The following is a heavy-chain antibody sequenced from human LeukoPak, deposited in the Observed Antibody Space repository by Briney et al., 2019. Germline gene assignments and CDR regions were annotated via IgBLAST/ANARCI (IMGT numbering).Heavy chain of an antibody. V-gene: IGHV4-34*01. D-gene: IGHD3-10*01. CDR3: ARHYDGSGSYSDY. Sequence: SETLSLTCAVYGGSFSVYYWSWIRQPPGKGLEWIGEINHSGSTNYNPSLKSRVIISVATSKNQFSLKLTSVTAAETALYYCARHYDGSGSYSDYWGQGTLVTVRS. CDR1: GGSFSVYY. J-gene: IGHJ4*02. CDR2: INHSGST.